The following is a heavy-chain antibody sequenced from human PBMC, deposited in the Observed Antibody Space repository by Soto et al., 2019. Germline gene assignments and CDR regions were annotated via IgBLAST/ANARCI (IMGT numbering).Heavy chain of an antibody. D-gene: IGHD3-16*02. CDR1: GFTFSSYA. V-gene: IGHV3-23*01. Sequence: SGGSLRLSCAASGFTFSSYAMSWVRQAPGKGLEWVSAISGSGGSTYYADSVKGRFTISRDNSKNTLYLQMNSLRAEDTAVYYCAKSAEDYVWGSYRYPWFNPWGQGTLVTVSS. CDR3: AKSAEDYVWGSYRYPWFNP. J-gene: IGHJ5*02. CDR2: ISGSGGST.